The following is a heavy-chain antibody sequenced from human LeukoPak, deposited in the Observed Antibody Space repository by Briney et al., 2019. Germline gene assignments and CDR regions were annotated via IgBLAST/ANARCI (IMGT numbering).Heavy chain of an antibody. CDR1: GGSISSYY. CDR3: ARELVFGVITYFDY. J-gene: IGHJ4*02. D-gene: IGHD3-3*01. CDR2: IYSSGST. Sequence: SETLSLTCTVSGGSISSYYWSWIRQPAGEGLEWIGRIYSSGSTNYTPPLQSRVTMSVDPSKNQVSLKLSSVTAADTAVYYCARELVFGVITYFDYWGQGTLVTVSS. V-gene: IGHV4-4*07.